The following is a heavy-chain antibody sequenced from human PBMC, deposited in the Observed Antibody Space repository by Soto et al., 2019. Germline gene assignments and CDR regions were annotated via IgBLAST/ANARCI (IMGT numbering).Heavy chain of an antibody. D-gene: IGHD2-15*01. CDR3: ARGVDCSGGSCYSDWFDP. CDR1: DDYSSSSSDY. Sequence: SEIQSLSSTVSDDYSSSSSDYWGSKRQPPGKGLEWIGSIYYSGSTYYNPSLKSRVTISVDTSKNQFSLKLSSVTAADTAVYYCARGVDCSGGSCYSDWFDPWGEGTLVTVSS. V-gene: IGHV4-39*07. CDR2: IYYSGST. J-gene: IGHJ5*02.